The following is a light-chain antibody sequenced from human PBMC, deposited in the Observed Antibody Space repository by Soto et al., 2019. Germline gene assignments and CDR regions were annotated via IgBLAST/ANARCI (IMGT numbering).Light chain of an antibody. CDR1: QSVSSS. Sequence: EMVLTQSPGTLSLSPGERATLSCRASQSVSSSLAWYQHKPGQAPRLLIYGASNRATGIPDIFRGSGSGTDVTHTISRLEPEDFAVYYCQQYGSSPITFGHGTRLEI. CDR3: QQYGSSPIT. CDR2: GAS. J-gene: IGKJ5*01. V-gene: IGKV3-20*01.